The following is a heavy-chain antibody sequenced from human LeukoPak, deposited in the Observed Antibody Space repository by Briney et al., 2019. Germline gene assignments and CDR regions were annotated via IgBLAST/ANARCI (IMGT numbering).Heavy chain of an antibody. J-gene: IGHJ3*02. D-gene: IGHD5-12*01. Sequence: GGSLRLSGAASGFTFSSYSMNGGRQSPGKGLEWFSSISISSSYIYYADSVKGRFTISRDNAKNSLYLQMNSLRAEDTAVYYCARDRYSGYDYDAFEIWGQGTMVTVSS. V-gene: IGHV3-21*01. CDR3: ARDRYSGYDYDAFEI. CDR2: ISISSSYI. CDR1: GFTFSSYS.